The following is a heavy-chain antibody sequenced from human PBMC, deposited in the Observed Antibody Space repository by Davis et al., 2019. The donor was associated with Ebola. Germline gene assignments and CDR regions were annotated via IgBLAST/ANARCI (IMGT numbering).Heavy chain of an antibody. J-gene: IGHJ6*02. V-gene: IGHV3-30*18. CDR2: ISYDGSNK. CDR3: AKDLSGYDFWSGYNGYYYGMDV. CDR1: GFTFSSYG. Sequence: GESLKISCAASGFTFSSYGMHWVRQAPGKGLEWVAVISYDGSNKYYADSVKGRFTISRDNSKNTLYLQMNSLRAEDTAVYYCAKDLSGYDFWSGYNGYYYGMDVWGQGTTVTVSS. D-gene: IGHD3-3*01.